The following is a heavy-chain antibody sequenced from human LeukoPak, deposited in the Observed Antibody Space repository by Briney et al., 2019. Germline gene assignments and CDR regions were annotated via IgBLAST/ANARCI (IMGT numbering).Heavy chain of an antibody. CDR2: IYHSGST. V-gene: IGHV4-4*02. Sequence: SGTLSLTCAVSGGSISSSNWWSWVRQPPGKGLEWIGEIYHSGSTNYNPSLKSRVTISVDKSKNQFSLKLSSVTAADTAVYYCARVARWLQSVGCLDYWGQGTLVTVSS. CDR3: ARVARWLQSVGCLDY. D-gene: IGHD5-24*01. J-gene: IGHJ4*02. CDR1: GGSISSSNW.